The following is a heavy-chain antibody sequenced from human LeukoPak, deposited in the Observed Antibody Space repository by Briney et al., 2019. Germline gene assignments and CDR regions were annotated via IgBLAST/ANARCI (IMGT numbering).Heavy chain of an antibody. D-gene: IGHD1-1*01. Sequence: SETLSLTCTVSGGSISSYHWGWIRQPPGKGLEWIGSIYYSGSTYYNPSLKSRVTISVDTSKNQFSLKLSSVTAADTAVYYCARGERSTGAFDIWGQGTMVTVSS. V-gene: IGHV4-39*07. CDR2: IYYSGST. J-gene: IGHJ3*02. CDR3: ARGERSTGAFDI. CDR1: GGSISSYH.